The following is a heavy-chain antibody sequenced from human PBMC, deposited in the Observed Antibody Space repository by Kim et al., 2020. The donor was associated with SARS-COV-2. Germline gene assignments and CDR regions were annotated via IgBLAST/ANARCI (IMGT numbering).Heavy chain of an antibody. J-gene: IGHJ4*02. Sequence: GGSLRLSCAASGFTFSDYYMSWIRQAPGKGLEWVSYISSSGSTIYYADSVKGRFTISRDNAKNSLYLQMNSLRAEDTAVYYCASVGVKSGWFGDGGRSSGYYDYWGQGTLVTVSS. CDR3: ASVGVKSGWFGDGGRSSGYYDY. CDR1: GFTFSDYY. V-gene: IGHV3-11*04. D-gene: IGHD3-22*01. CDR2: ISSSGSTI.